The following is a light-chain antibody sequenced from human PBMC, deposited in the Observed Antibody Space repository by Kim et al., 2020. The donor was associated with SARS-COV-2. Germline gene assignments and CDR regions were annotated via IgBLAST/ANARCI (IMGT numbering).Light chain of an antibody. Sequence: EIVLTQSPGTLSLSPGERATLSCRASQSVSSSCLAWYQQKPGQAPRLLIYGASSRATGIPDRFSGSGSGTDFTLTISRLEPEDFAVYYCQQYDSSLYTFGQGTKLEI. CDR2: GAS. J-gene: IGKJ2*01. V-gene: IGKV3-20*01. CDR3: QQYDSSLYT. CDR1: QSVSSSC.